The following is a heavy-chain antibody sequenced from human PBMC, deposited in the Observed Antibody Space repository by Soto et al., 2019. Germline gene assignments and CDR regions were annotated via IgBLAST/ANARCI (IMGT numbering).Heavy chain of an antibody. CDR2: IYYSGST. CDR3: ARGSDYFDY. V-gene: IGHV4-30-4*01. J-gene: IGHJ4*02. Sequence: SETLSLTCTVSGGSISSGDYCWGWIRQPPGKGLEWIGYIYYSGSTYYNPSLKSRVTISVDTSKNQFSLKLSSVTAADTAVYYCARGSDYFDYWGQGTLVTVSS. CDR1: GGSISSGDYC.